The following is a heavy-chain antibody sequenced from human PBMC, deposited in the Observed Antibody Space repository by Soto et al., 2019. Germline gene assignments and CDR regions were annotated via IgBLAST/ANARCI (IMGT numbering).Heavy chain of an antibody. CDR2: ISPYTGNT. J-gene: IGHJ6*04. CDR3: VMVDNYVTPTPQDV. D-gene: IGHD3-16*01. V-gene: IGHV1-18*01. CDR1: GYIFVNYG. Sequence: QVQLVQSGDEVKKPGASVKVSCKASGYIFVNYGIAWVRQAPGQGLEWMGWISPYTGNTHSATKIQGRLTMTTETTTSTAYMDLGSLTSDETAVYYCVMVDNYVTPTPQDVWGKGTTVTVSS.